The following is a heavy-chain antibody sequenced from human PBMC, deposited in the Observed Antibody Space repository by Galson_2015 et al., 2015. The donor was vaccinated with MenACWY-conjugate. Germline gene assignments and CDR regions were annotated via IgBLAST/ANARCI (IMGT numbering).Heavy chain of an antibody. V-gene: IGHV3-30*04. J-gene: IGHJ4*02. CDR1: GFIFSKYA. CDR3: ARDNNFMDGTYYFGTGTQIYY. Sequence: SLRLSCAASGFIFSKYAFHWVRQAPGKGLEWLAFLSYDGGNEYYGDAAKGRFTISRDNSKNTLFLQMDSLRPEDTAVYYCARDNNFMDGTYYFGTGTQIYYWGQGTLVTVSS. CDR2: LSYDGGNE. D-gene: IGHD3-10*01.